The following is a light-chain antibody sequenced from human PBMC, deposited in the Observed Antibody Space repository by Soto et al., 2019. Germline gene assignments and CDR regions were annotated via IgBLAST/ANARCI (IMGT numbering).Light chain of an antibody. CDR3: SSYTTSSPHVV. Sequence: QSVLTQPASVSGSPGQSITISCTGTSSDVGGYSYVSWYQQHPGKAPKLMIYDVSNRPSGVSNRFSGSKSGNTASLTISGLQAEDEADYYCSSYTTSSPHVVFGGGTKVTVL. CDR2: DVS. J-gene: IGLJ2*01. CDR1: SSDVGGYSY. V-gene: IGLV2-14*01.